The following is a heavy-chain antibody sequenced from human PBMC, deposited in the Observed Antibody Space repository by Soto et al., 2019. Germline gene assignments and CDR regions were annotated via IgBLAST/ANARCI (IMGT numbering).Heavy chain of an antibody. D-gene: IGHD3-22*01. V-gene: IGHV4-34*01. Sequence: SETLSLTCAVYGGSFSAYYWSWIRQPPGTGLEWIGEINHSGSTNYNPSLKSRVTISVDTSKNQFSLKLSSVTAADTAVYYCARTYYDSSGYTTGGAFDIWGQGTMVTVSS. CDR3: ARTYYDSSGYTTGGAFDI. CDR1: GGSFSAYY. CDR2: INHSGST. J-gene: IGHJ3*02.